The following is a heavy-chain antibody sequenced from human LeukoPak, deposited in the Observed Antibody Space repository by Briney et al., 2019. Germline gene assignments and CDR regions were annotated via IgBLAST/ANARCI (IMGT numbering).Heavy chain of an antibody. Sequence: ASVKVSGMASGYTFTSYGISWVRPAPGQGLEWMGWISAHNGNTNYAQKLQGRVTMTTDTSTSTAYMELRSLRSDDTAVYYCARDFPPLRFLEWFRLGWFDPWGQGTLVTVSS. CDR3: ARDFPPLRFLEWFRLGWFDP. CDR1: GYTFTSYG. D-gene: IGHD3-3*01. J-gene: IGHJ5*02. CDR2: ISAHNGNT. V-gene: IGHV1-18*01.